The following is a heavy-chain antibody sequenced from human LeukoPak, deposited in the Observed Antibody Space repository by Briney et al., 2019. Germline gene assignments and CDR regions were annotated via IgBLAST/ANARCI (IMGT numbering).Heavy chain of an antibody. V-gene: IGHV4-59*12. CDR3: ARVTPSKDCSSTSCSADYFDY. Sequence: SETLSLTCTVSGGSISSYYWSWIRQPPGKGLEWIGYIYYSGSTNYNPSLKSRVAISIDKSKNHFYLNLTSVTAADTAVYYCARVTPSKDCSSTSCSADYFDYWGQGTLVTVSS. J-gene: IGHJ4*02. CDR2: IYYSGST. D-gene: IGHD2-2*01. CDR1: GGSISSYY.